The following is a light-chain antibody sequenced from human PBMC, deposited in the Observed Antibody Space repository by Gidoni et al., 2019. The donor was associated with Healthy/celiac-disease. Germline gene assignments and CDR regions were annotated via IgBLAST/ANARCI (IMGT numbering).Light chain of an antibody. J-gene: IGLJ1*01. CDR3: SSYTSSSTPLYV. V-gene: IGLV2-14*01. CDR2: DVS. CDR1: SSDVGGYNY. Sequence: QSALTQPASVSGSPGQSIPISCTGTSSDVGGYNYVSWYQQHPGKAPILMIYDVSNRPSGVSNRFSGSKSGNTASLTISGLQAEDEADYYCSSYTSSSTPLYVFGTGTQVTVL.